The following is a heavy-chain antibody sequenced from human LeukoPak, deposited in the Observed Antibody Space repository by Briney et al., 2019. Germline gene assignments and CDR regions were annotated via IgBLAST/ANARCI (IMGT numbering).Heavy chain of an antibody. Sequence: PGGSLRLSCAASGFTFSSYAMSWVRQAPGKGLEWVSAISGSGGSTYYAYSVKGRFTISRDDSKNPLYLQMNSFRAEDTAVYYCARRRYDWETYYYYYYYMDVWGKGTTVTVSS. J-gene: IGHJ6*03. CDR2: ISGSGGST. D-gene: IGHD3-16*01. V-gene: IGHV3-23*01. CDR3: ARRRYDWETYYYYYYYMDV. CDR1: GFTFSSYA.